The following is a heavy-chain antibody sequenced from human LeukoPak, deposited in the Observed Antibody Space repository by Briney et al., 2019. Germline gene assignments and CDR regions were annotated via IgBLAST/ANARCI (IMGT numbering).Heavy chain of an antibody. CDR1: GYSFTSYW. Sequence: PGESLKISCKGSGYSFTSYWIGWVRQMPGKGLEWMGIIYPGDSDTRYSPSFQGQVTISADKSISTAYLQWSSLKASDTAMYYCARLGLRYQLLYRGYFDYWGQGTLVTVSS. CDR2: IYPGDSDT. D-gene: IGHD2-2*02. V-gene: IGHV5-51*01. J-gene: IGHJ4*02. CDR3: ARLGLRYQLLYRGYFDY.